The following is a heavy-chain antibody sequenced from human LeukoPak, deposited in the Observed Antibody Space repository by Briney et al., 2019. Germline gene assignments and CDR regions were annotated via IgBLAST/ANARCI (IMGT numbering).Heavy chain of an antibody. D-gene: IGHD3-10*01. CDR2: ISSSSSYI. V-gene: IGHV3-21*01. CDR3: ARTNYGSAHLDY. Sequence: GGSLRLSCAASGFTFSSYSVNWVRQAPGKGLEWVSSISSSSSYIYYADSVKGRFTISRDNAKNSLYLQMNSLRAEDTAVYYCARTNYGSAHLDYWGQGTLVTVSS. CDR1: GFTFSSYS. J-gene: IGHJ4*02.